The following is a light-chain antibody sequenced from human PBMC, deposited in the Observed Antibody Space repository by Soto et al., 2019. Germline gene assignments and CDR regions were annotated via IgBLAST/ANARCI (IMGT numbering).Light chain of an antibody. CDR1: SSDVGGYNY. J-gene: IGLJ2*01. CDR3: SSYGGSNTVV. V-gene: IGLV2-8*01. CDR2: XVS. Sequence: QSALTQPPSASGSPGQSVTISCTGSSSDVGGYNYVSWYQQHPGKAPKLMIYXVSKRPXXXXXXLXGSKSGNTASLTVSGLQAEDEADYYCSSYGGSNTVVFGGGTKLTVL.